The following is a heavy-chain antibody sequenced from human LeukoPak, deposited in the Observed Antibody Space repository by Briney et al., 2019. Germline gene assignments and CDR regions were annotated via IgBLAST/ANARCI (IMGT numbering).Heavy chain of an antibody. V-gene: IGHV3-30*18. CDR2: ISYDGSNK. D-gene: IGHD3-22*01. CDR1: GFIFSSYG. CDR3: AKDNYYYSSAYPDY. Sequence: GGSLRLSCAASGFIFSSYGMHWVRQAAGKGLEWVAAISYDGSNKYYADSVKGRFIISRDNSKNTLYLQMNSLRAEDTAVYCCAKDNYYYSSAYPDYWGQGTLVTVSS. J-gene: IGHJ4*02.